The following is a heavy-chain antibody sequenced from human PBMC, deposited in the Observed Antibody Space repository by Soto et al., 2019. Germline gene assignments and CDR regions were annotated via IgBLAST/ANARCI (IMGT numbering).Heavy chain of an antibody. J-gene: IGHJ4*02. V-gene: IGHV3-53*01. CDR3: AGDGGNSY. CDR1: GFTLRGNG. Sequence: GGSLRLSGAVTGFTLRGNGISWVRQAPWKGLEWVSSITIAGTYYADSAKGRFTFSTDYSRNTIFLQMDRLRVEDSAIYYCAGDGGNSYCGQGALVTFSS. CDR2: ITIAGT. D-gene: IGHD2-15*01.